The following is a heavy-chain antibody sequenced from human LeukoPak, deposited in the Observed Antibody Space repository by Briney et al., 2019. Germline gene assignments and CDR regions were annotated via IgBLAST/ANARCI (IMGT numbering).Heavy chain of an antibody. D-gene: IGHD3-9*01. J-gene: IGHJ4*02. CDR3: ARGMVRYFDWLLGYYFDY. CDR1: GFTFSSYA. V-gene: IGHV3-30-3*01. Sequence: PGGSLRLSCAASGFTFSSYAMHWVRQAPGKGLEWVAVISYDGSNKYYADSVKGRFTISRDNSKNTLYLQMNSLRAEDTAVYYCARGMVRYFDWLLGYYFDYWGQGTLVTVSS. CDR2: ISYDGSNK.